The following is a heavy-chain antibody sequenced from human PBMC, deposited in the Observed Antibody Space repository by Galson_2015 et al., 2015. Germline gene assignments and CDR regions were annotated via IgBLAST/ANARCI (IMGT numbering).Heavy chain of an antibody. J-gene: IGHJ4*02. CDR1: GFTFNNYA. CDR3: AKDSSGDRSFYFGY. Sequence: SLRLSCAASGFTFNNYAMSWVRQAPGKGLEWVSTISSRGGSTDYADSVKGRFTISRDNSKNRLFLQMDSLRAEDTAIYYCAKDSSGDRSFYFGYWGQGILVTVSS. V-gene: IGHV3-23*01. CDR2: ISSRGGST. D-gene: IGHD6-25*01.